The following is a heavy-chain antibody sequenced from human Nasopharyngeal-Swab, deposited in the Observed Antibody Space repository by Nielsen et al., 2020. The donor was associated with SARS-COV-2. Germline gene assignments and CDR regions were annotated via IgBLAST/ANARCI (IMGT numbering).Heavy chain of an antibody. D-gene: IGHD3-10*01. J-gene: IGHJ5*02. CDR1: GYSFTSYW. CDR2: IYPGDSDT. V-gene: IGHV5-51*01. Sequence: GGSLRLSCKGSGYSFTSYWISWVRQMPGKGLEWMGIIYPGDSDTRYSPSFQGHVTISADKSISTAYLQWSSLKASDTAMYYCARAYYYGSGSYYTQGGDWFDPWGQGTLVTVSS. CDR3: ARAYYYGSGSYYTQGGDWFDP.